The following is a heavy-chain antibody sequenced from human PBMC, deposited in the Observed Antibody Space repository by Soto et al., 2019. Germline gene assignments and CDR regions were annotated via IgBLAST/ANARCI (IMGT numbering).Heavy chain of an antibody. CDR1: GFSLSTYGVG. CDR3: AHRPGFSMAFDY. Sequence: QITLKESGPTLVQPTQTLTLTCNFSGFSLSTYGVGVGWIRQPPGKALEWLALIYWDDDTRFSPSLNSRLAITKDTSKSQVVLTMTPMDPVDTATYYCAHRPGFSMAFDYWGPGSLVTVSS. D-gene: IGHD3-10*01. J-gene: IGHJ4*02. CDR2: IYWDDDT. V-gene: IGHV2-5*02.